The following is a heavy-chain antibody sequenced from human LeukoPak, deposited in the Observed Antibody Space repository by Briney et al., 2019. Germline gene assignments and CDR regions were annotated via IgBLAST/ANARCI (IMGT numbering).Heavy chain of an antibody. CDR2: IYHSGST. Sequence: PSGTLSLTCAVSGGSISSSNWWSWVRHPPGNGLEWIGEIYHSGSTNYNPSLKCRVTISVDKSKNQFSLKLSSVTAADTAFYYKERAAYDILTGPAAPTLFDYWGQGTLVTVSS. D-gene: IGHD3-9*01. CDR3: ERAAYDILTGPAAPTLFDY. J-gene: IGHJ4*02. V-gene: IGHV4-4*02. CDR1: GGSISSSNW.